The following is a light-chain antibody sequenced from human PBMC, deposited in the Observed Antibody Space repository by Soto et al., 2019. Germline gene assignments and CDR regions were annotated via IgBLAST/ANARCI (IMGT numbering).Light chain of an antibody. Sequence: QSALTQPASVSGSPGQSITISCTEASSDVGDYNYGSWYQQHPGKAPKLMIYDVSYRPSGVSIRFSGSKSGSTASLTISGLQAEDEADYYCSSYTTTNAVLFGGGTKLTVL. CDR1: SSDVGDYNY. V-gene: IGLV2-14*03. J-gene: IGLJ2*01. CDR2: DVS. CDR3: SSYTTTNAVL.